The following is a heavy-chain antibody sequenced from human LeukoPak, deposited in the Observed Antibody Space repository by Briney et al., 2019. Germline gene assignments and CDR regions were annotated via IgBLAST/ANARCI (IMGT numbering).Heavy chain of an antibody. J-gene: IGHJ3*02. D-gene: IGHD4-17*01. CDR3: AKADYGDYSDAFDI. Sequence: GGSLRLSCAASGFTFDDYAMHWVRQAPGKGLEWVSGISWNSGSIGYADSVKGRFAISRDNAKNSLYLQMNSLRAEDTALYCCAKADYGDYSDAFDIWGQGTMVTVSS. CDR2: ISWNSGSI. CDR1: GFTFDDYA. V-gene: IGHV3-9*01.